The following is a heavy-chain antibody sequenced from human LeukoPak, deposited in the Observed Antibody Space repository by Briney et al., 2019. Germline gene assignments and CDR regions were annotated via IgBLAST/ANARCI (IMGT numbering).Heavy chain of an antibody. J-gene: IGHJ4*02. CDR3: AIRTLGATPDY. Sequence: SETLSLTCTVSGYSISSGYYWGWIRQPPGKGLEWIGSIYHSGSTYYNPSLKSRVTISVDTSKTHFSLKLSSVTAADTAVYYCAIRTLGATPDYWGQGTLVTVSS. CDR1: GYSISSGYY. V-gene: IGHV4-38-2*02. D-gene: IGHD1-26*01. CDR2: IYHSGST.